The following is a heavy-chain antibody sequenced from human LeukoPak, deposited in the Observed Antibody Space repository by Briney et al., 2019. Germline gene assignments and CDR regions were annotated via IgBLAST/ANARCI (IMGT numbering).Heavy chain of an antibody. CDR3: ARFPNYDFWSGYYSVDY. J-gene: IGHJ4*02. V-gene: IGHV1-8*01. CDR1: GYTFTSYD. Sequence: ASLKVSCKASGYTFTSYDINWVRQATGQGLEWMGWMNPNSGNTGHAQKFQGRVTMPRNNSISTAYMELSSLRSEDTAVYYCARFPNYDFWSGYYSVDYWGQGTLVTVSS. D-gene: IGHD3-3*01. CDR2: MNPNSGNT.